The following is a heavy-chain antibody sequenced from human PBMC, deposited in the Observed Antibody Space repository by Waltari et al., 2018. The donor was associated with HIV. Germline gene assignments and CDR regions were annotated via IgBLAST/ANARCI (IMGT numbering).Heavy chain of an antibody. CDR2: ISGTSSVI. D-gene: IGHD2-21*01. J-gene: IGHJ4*02. Sequence: EVRLVQSGGGLVQPGGSRRLACAAYGFTFRTYRMNWVRQAPGMGLEWIAYISGTSSVIYYADSVKGRFTISRDNANSSLYLQMDSLRAEDTAVYFCASPITMIAGFDSWGQGTLVTVSS. V-gene: IGHV3-48*04. CDR3: ASPITMIAGFDS. CDR1: GFTFRTYR.